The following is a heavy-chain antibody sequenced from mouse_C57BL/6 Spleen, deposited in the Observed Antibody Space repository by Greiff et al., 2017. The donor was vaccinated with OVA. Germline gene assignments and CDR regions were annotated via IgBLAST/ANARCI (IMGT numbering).Heavy chain of an antibody. CDR1: GYTFTSYW. CDR3: ARDWDVGYAMDY. V-gene: IGHV1-64*01. CDR2: IHPNSGST. D-gene: IGHD4-1*01. J-gene: IGHJ4*01. Sequence: QVQLQQSGAELVKPGASVKLSCKASGYTFTSYWMHWVKQRPGQGLEWIGMIHPNSGSTNYNEKFKSKATLTVDKSSSTAYMQHISLTSEDSAVYYCARDWDVGYAMDYWGQGTSVTVSS.